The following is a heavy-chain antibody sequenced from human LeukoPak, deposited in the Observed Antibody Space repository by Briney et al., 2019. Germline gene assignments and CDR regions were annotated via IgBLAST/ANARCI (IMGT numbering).Heavy chain of an antibody. D-gene: IGHD6-19*01. J-gene: IGHJ4*02. Sequence: ASVKVSCKASGYTFTGYYMHWVRQAPGQGLEWMGWINPNSGGTNYAQKFQGRVTMTRDTSISTAHMELSRLRSDDTAVYYCARDRVAVAGYFDYWGQGTLVTVSS. CDR3: ARDRVAVAGYFDY. V-gene: IGHV1-2*02. CDR1: GYTFTGYY. CDR2: INPNSGGT.